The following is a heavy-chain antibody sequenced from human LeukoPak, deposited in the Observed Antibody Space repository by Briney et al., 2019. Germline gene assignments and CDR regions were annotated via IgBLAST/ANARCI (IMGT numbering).Heavy chain of an antibody. D-gene: IGHD3-10*01. Sequence: ASVKVSCKASGYTFTGYYMHWVRQAPGQGLEWMGWINPNSGGTNYAQKFQGRVTMTRDTSISTAYMELSRLRSDDTAVYYCARAGWVRGVIFGDYGMDVWGQGTTVTVSS. V-gene: IGHV1-2*02. J-gene: IGHJ6*02. CDR3: ARAGWVRGVIFGDYGMDV. CDR1: GYTFTGYY. CDR2: INPNSGGT.